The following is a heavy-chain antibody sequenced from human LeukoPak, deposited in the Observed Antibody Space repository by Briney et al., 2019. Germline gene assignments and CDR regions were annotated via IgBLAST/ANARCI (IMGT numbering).Heavy chain of an antibody. Sequence: SETLSLTCTVSGGSISSYYWSWIRQPPGKGLEWIGYIYYSGSTNYNPSLKGRVTISVDTSKNQFSLKLSSVTAADTAVYYCARDTHYDILTGYYYDAFDIWGQGTMVTVSS. CDR3: ARDTHYDILTGYYYDAFDI. CDR2: IYYSGST. V-gene: IGHV4-59*01. J-gene: IGHJ3*02. CDR1: GGSISSYY. D-gene: IGHD3-9*01.